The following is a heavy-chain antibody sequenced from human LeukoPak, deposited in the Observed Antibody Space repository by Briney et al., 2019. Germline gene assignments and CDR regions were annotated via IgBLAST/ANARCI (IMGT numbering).Heavy chain of an antibody. D-gene: IGHD1-26*01. CDR2: IYYSGGT. CDR1: GGSISSSSNY. V-gene: IGHV4-39*01. CDR3: ARLGGSGSYPN. Sequence: SETLSLTCTVSGGSISSSSNYWGWIRQPPGKGLEWIGSIYYSGGTYYNPSLKGRVTISADTSKNQFSLKLSSVTAADTAVYYCARLGGSGSYPNWGQGTLVTVSS. J-gene: IGHJ4*02.